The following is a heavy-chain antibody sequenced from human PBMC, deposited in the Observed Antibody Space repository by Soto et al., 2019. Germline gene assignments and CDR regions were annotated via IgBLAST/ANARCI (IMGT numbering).Heavy chain of an antibody. J-gene: IGHJ6*02. CDR2: IYYSGST. V-gene: IGHV4-59*01. CDR3: ARDAHGMDV. CDR1: GGSISSYY. Sequence: PSETLSLTCTVSGGSISSYYWSWIRQPPGKGLEWIGYIYYSGSTNYNPSLKSRVTMSVDTSKDQFSLTLTSVTAADTAVYYCARDAHGMDVSGPGTTVTVSS.